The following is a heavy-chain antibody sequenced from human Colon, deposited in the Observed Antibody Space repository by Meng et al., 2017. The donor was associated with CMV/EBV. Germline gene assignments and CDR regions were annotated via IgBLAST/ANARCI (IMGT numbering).Heavy chain of an antibody. J-gene: IGHJ6*02. Sequence: GGSLRLSCAASGFTFSSYEMNWVRQAPGKGLEWVSYISSSGSTIYYADSVKGRFTISRDNAKNSLYLQMNSLRAEDTAVYYCARFNIAVVPGTEYYGMDVWGQGTTVTVSS. CDR3: ARFNIAVVPGTEYYGMDV. D-gene: IGHD2-2*01. CDR2: ISSSGSTI. V-gene: IGHV3-48*03. CDR1: GFTFSSYE.